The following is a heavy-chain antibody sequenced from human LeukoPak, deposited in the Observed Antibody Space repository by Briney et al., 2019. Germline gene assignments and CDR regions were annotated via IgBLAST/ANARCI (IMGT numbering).Heavy chain of an antibody. V-gene: IGHV1-2*02. CDR2: INPNSGGT. D-gene: IGHD3-10*01. CDR3: ARLYYGSGSSPYWFDP. Sequence: ASVKVSCKASGYTFTGYYMHWVRQAPGQGLEWMGWINPNSGGTNYAQKFQGRVTMTRDTSISTAYMELSRLRSDDTAVYYCARLYYGSGSSPYWFDPWGRGTLVTVSS. J-gene: IGHJ5*02. CDR1: GYTFTGYY.